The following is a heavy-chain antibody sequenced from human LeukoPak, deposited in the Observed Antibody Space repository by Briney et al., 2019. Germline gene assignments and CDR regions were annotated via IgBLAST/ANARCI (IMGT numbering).Heavy chain of an antibody. CDR1: GGAISSGGYY. V-gene: IGHV4-31*03. CDR3: ARVLRDYYDSSGPEQFDY. D-gene: IGHD3-22*01. Sequence: PSQTLSLTCTFSGGAISSGGYYWSWIRQHPGKGLEWIGYIYYSGSTYYNPSLKSRVTISVDTSKNQFSLKLGSVTAADTAVYYCARVLRDYYDSSGPEQFDYLGEGTLVTVSS. CDR2: IYYSGST. J-gene: IGHJ4*02.